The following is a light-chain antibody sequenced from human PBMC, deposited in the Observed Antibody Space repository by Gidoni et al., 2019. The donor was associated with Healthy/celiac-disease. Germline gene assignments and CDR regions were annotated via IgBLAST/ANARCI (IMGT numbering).Light chain of an antibody. Sequence: DIQMTQSPSTLSASVGDRVTITCRASQSISSWLAWYQQKPGKALKLLIYKASSLESGVPSRFSGSGSGTEFTLTISSLQPDDFATYYCQQYNSYPRTFXXXTKVEIK. CDR3: QQYNSYPRT. CDR1: QSISSW. V-gene: IGKV1-5*03. J-gene: IGKJ1*01. CDR2: KAS.